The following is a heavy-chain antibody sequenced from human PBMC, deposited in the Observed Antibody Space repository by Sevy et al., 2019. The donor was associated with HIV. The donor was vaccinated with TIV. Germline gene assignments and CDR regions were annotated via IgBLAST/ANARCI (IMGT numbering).Heavy chain of an antibody. CDR3: ARWREGGGGLSV. J-gene: IGHJ4*02. V-gene: IGHV1-2*02. Sequence: ASVKVSCKVSEDTFNDYYIHWVRQAPGQGLEWMGWINPNIGGTNYAQIFQGRVTMTRDTSISTDYMELSRLRPDDTAVYYWARWREGGGGLSVWGQGTLITVSS. CDR1: EDTFNDYY. CDR2: INPNIGGT. D-gene: IGHD3-16*02.